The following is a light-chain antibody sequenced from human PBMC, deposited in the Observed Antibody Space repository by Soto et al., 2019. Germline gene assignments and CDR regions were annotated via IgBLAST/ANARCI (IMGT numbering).Light chain of an antibody. CDR3: QQYDTLKT. CDR2: DAS. V-gene: IGKV1-33*01. Sequence: DVQMTQSPASLSPSLGDTVTITCQASQDIKKYLNWYQHKQGEAPKLLIYDASNLQIGVPSRFSGTGSGTNFTSTIASLQSDDFGTYYCQQYDTLKTFGQGTKL. J-gene: IGKJ2*01. CDR1: QDIKKY.